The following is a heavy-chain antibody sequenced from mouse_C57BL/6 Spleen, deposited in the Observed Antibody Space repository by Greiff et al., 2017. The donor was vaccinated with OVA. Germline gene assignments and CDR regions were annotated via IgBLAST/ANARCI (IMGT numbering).Heavy chain of an antibody. CDR1: GYTFTGYW. CDR3: ASGAELAY. D-gene: IGHD6-1*01. V-gene: IGHV1-9*01. CDR2: ILPGSGST. Sequence: VQLQQSGAELMKPGASVKLSCKATGYTFTGYWIAWVKQRPGHGLEWIGEILPGSGSTNYNEKFKGKATFTADTSANTAYMQHSSLTTEDSAIYYCASGAELAYWGQGTLVTVSA. J-gene: IGHJ3*01.